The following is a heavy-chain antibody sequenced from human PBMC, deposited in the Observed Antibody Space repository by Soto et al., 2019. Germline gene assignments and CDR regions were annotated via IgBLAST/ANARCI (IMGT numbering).Heavy chain of an antibody. V-gene: IGHV4-59*01. CDR1: GGSISSYY. CDR2: IYYSGST. D-gene: IGHD6-13*01. Sequence: QVQLQESGPGLVKPSETLSLTCTVSGGSISSYYWRWIRQPPGKGLEWIGYIYYSGSTNYNPSLKSRVTISVDTSKNQFSLKLSSVTAADTAVYYCARGGYSSSWYHPYFDYWGQGTLVTVSS. CDR3: ARGGYSSSWYHPYFDY. J-gene: IGHJ4*02.